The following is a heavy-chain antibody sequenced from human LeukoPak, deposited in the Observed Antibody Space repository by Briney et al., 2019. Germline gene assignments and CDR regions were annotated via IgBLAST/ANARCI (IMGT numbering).Heavy chain of an antibody. Sequence: GGPLRLSCAASGFTFSKYWMLCVREAPGKGLESVSRINTDGTVTTYADSVKGRFTVSRDNADNTMFLQMNSVRDEDTAVYYCATKQWLAPPPDSWGQGTPVTVSS. CDR3: ATKQWLAPPPDS. CDR1: GFTFSKYW. V-gene: IGHV3-74*01. J-gene: IGHJ4*02. CDR2: INTDGTVT. D-gene: IGHD6-19*01.